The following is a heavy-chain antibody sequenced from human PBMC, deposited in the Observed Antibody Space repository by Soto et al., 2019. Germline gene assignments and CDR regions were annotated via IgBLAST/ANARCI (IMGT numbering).Heavy chain of an antibody. V-gene: IGHV3-7*05. J-gene: IGHJ5*02. D-gene: IGHD3-10*01. CDR3: ARGGNSFDP. Sequence: EVQLVESGAGLVQPGGSLRLSCAASEFSFSDNWMAWVRQAPGKGLEWVANLDQGGGEKHYGDSVKGRFTISRDNAKNSLYLRINSLRAEDTAVYYCARGGNSFDPWGQGTLVTVSS. CDR1: EFSFSDNW. CDR2: LDQGGGEK.